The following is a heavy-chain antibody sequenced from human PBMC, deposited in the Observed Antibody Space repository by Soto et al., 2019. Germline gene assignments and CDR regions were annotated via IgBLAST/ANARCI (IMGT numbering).Heavy chain of an antibody. CDR3: AKGDSSGYASNWFDP. J-gene: IGHJ5*02. CDR1: AFSFSSYA. D-gene: IGHD6-25*01. CDR2: ISANGGNT. Sequence: PGGSLRLSCAASAFSFSSYAMSWVRQAPGKGLEWVSAISANGGNTYYADSVKGRFSVSRDNSKNALYLQMNSLRAEDTAVYYCAKGDSSGYASNWFDPWGQGTLVTVSS. V-gene: IGHV3-23*01.